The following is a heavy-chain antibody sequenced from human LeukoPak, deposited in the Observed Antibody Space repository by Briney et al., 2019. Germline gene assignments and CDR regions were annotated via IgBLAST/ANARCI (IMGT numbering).Heavy chain of an antibody. CDR1: GYTFTSYD. CDR2: MNPNSGNT. D-gene: IGHD3-3*01. CDR3: ARGPGDFWSGYYKV. J-gene: IGHJ4*02. V-gene: IGHV1-8*03. Sequence: ASVKVSCKASGYTFTSYDINWVRQATGQGLEWMGWMNPNSGNTGYAQKFQGSVTITRNTSISTAYMELSSLRSEDTAVYYCARGPGDFWSGYYKVWGQGTLVTVSS.